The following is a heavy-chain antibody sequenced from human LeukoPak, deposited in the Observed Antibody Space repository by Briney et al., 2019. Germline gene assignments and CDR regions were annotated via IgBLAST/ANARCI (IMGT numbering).Heavy chain of an antibody. CDR1: GFTFSSYA. V-gene: IGHV3-30*04. Sequence: QPGGSLRLSCAASGFTFSSYAMHWVRQAPGKGLEWVAVISYDGSNKYYADSVKGRFTISRDNSKNTLYLQMNSLRAEDTAVYYCARDRFGEVHGMDVWGQGTTVTVSS. D-gene: IGHD3-10*01. CDR2: ISYDGSNK. J-gene: IGHJ6*02. CDR3: ARDRFGEVHGMDV.